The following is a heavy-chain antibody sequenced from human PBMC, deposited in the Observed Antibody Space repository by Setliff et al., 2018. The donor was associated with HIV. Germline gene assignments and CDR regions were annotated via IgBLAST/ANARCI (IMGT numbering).Heavy chain of an antibody. CDR2: IYTSGST. CDR3: ARDLAAPRGYYYMDV. V-gene: IGHV4-61*02. CDR1: GASISSGSYY. Sequence: PSETLSLTCTVSGASISSGSYYWSWIRQPAGKGLEWIGRIYTSGSTNYNPSLKSRVTISVDTSKNQFSLKLSSVTAADTAVYYCARDLAAPRGYYYMDVWGKGTTVTVSS. J-gene: IGHJ6*03. D-gene: IGHD6-25*01.